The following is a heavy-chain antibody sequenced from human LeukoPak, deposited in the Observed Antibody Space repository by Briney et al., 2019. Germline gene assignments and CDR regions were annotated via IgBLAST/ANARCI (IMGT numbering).Heavy chain of an antibody. CDR2: ISGNGGST. J-gene: IGHJ4*02. V-gene: IGHV3-23*01. CDR3: AKIPRKTFDY. CDR1: GFTFSSYA. Sequence: GGSLRPSCAASGFTFSSYAMSWVRQAPGKGLEWVSAISGNGGSTYYADSVKGRFTISRDNSKNTLYLQMNSLRAEDTAVYYCAKIPRKTFDYWGQGTLVTASS.